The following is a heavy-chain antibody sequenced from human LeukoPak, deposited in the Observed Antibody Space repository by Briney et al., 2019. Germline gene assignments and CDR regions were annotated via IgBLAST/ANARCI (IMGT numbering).Heavy chain of an antibody. Sequence: GASLKVSCKVSRYTPTELSMHCVRQAPGKGLEWMGGFDPEDGETIYAQKFQGRVTMSEDTSTDTAYIEVSSLRSEDTAVYYCASRRLMTTVVTRWFDPWGQGTLVTVSS. V-gene: IGHV1-24*01. CDR3: ASRRLMTTVVTRWFDP. CDR1: RYTPTELS. J-gene: IGHJ5*02. CDR2: FDPEDGET. D-gene: IGHD4-23*01.